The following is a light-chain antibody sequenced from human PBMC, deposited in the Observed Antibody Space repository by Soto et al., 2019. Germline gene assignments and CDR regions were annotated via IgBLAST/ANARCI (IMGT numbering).Light chain of an antibody. Sequence: QSALTQPASVSGSPGQSITISCTGTSSDFGNYNYVSWYQHHPGKAPKLMIYDVSNRPSGVSNRFSGSKSGNTASLTISGLQAEDEDDYYCSSYTITTTIGVFGGGTKLTVL. CDR2: DVS. CDR1: SSDFGNYNY. CDR3: SSYTITTTIGV. J-gene: IGLJ2*01. V-gene: IGLV2-14*03.